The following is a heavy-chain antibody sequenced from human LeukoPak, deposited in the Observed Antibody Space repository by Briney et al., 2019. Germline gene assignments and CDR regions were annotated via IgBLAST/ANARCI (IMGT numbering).Heavy chain of an antibody. J-gene: IGHJ4*02. CDR2: ISSSSTTI. V-gene: IGHV3-48*04. CDR3: ARGSITSGWYFHY. CDR1: AFTFSTYS. Sequence: GGSLRLSCAASAFTFSTYSMNWVRQAPGKGLEWLSYISSSSTTIYYADSVKGRFTISRDNAKNSLYLQMSSLRAEDTAVYYCARGSITSGWYFHYWGQGTLVTVSS. D-gene: IGHD6-19*01.